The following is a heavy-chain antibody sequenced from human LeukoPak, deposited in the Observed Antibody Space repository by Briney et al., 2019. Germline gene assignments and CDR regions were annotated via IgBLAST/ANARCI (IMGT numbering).Heavy chain of an antibody. CDR2: IYSGGTT. J-gene: IGHJ6*02. Sequence: PGGSLRLSCAASGFTVSDNYMSWVRQAPGEGLECVSVIYSGGTTYYADSVKGRFTISRDNSKNTLYLQMNSLRAEDTAVYYCARVITIYGMDGWGQGTTVTVSS. CDR1: GFTVSDNY. CDR3: ARVITIYGMDG. D-gene: IGHD3-3*01. V-gene: IGHV3-53*01.